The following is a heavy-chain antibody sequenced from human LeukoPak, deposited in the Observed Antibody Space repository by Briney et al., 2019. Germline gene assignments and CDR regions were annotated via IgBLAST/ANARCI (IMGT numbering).Heavy chain of an antibody. CDR3: ARGLNYYDSSPMAYYFDY. J-gene: IGHJ4*02. CDR1: GFTFSSYS. CDR2: ISSSGSYI. V-gene: IGHV3-21*01. Sequence: GGSLRLSCGASGFTFSSYSMKWVRQARGKGVEWVSSISSSGSYIYYADSVKGRFTISRDNAKNSLYLQMNSLRAEDTAVYYCARGLNYYDSSPMAYYFDYWGQGTLVTVSS. D-gene: IGHD3-22*01.